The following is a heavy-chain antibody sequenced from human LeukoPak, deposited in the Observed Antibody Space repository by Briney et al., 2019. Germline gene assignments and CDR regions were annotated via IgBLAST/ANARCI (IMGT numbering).Heavy chain of an antibody. V-gene: IGHV3-30*02. J-gene: IGHJ5*02. D-gene: IGHD3-3*01. Sequence: GGSLRLSCAASGFSFRELGMYWVRQAPGKGLEWVAFIRYDGSAKFYSESVKGRFAISRDNSKNTLFLQMGSLRADDTALYYRATWAATLLGTDHWGQGTMVTVSS. CDR2: IRYDGSAK. CDR1: GFSFRELG. CDR3: ATWAATLLGTDH.